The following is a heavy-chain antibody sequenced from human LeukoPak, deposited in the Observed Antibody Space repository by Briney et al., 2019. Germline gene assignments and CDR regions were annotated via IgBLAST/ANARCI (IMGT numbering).Heavy chain of an antibody. CDR2: ISSSGSTI. CDR1: GFTFDDYA. Sequence: PGRTLRLSCAASGFTFDDYAMTWVRQAPGKGLEWVSYISSSGSTIYYADSVKGRFTISRDNAKNSLYLQMNSLRAEDTAVYYCARGSHLYSSGWENDYWGQGTLVSVSP. D-gene: IGHD6-19*01. CDR3: ARGSHLYSSGWENDY. V-gene: IGHV3-48*03. J-gene: IGHJ4*02.